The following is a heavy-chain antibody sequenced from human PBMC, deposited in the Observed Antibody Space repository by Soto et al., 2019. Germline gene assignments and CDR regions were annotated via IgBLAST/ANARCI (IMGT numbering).Heavy chain of an antibody. CDR2: ISYDGSNT. V-gene: IGHV3-30-3*01. D-gene: IGHD1-1*01. J-gene: IGHJ6*02. CDR3: AREKNGNGGGYYGMDV. Sequence: VGSLRLSCAASGFPSSSYASQWVRQAPGKELEWVAVISYDGSNTYYAYSVKGRFTLSRDNSKSTRYLQMNSLRSEDTAVYDCAREKNGNGGGYYGMDVCGQVTTGT. CDR1: GFPSSSYA.